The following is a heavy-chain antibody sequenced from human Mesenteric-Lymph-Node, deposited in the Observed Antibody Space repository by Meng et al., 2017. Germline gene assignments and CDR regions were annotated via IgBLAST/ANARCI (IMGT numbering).Heavy chain of an antibody. D-gene: IGHD3-16*01. CDR2: IWYDGSNK. CDR1: GFTFSSYG. Sequence: GESLKISCAASGFTFSSYGMHWVRQAPGKGLEWVAVIWYDGSNKYYADSVKGRFTISRDNSKNTLYLQMNSLRAEDTAVYYCARDLAAQGHWGQGTLVTVSS. J-gene: IGHJ4*02. CDR3: ARDLAAQGH. V-gene: IGHV3-33*01.